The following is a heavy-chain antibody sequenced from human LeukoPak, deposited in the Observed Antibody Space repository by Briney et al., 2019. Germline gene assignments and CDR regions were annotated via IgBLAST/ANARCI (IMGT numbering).Heavy chain of an antibody. J-gene: IGHJ5*02. CDR2: IYTGGST. CDR3: ARVLVQQLLIDP. V-gene: IGHV4-4*08. Sequence: AGSLSLSCTASGCTISSNYRSWIRQPPGKGLEWVGVIYTGGSTNYNPSLKGRVTMSVDTSKNPLSLKLSTLSAADTAVYYCARVLVQQLLIDPWGQGTLVTVSS. D-gene: IGHD6-13*01. CDR1: GCTISSNY.